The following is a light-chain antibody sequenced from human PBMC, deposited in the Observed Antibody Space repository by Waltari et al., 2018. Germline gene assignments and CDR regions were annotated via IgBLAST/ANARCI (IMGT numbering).Light chain of an antibody. CDR2: DVT. J-gene: IGLJ2*01. CDR1: TSDIGGYTY. V-gene: IGLV2-14*03. CDR3: TSYTTTSTLVL. Sequence: QSALTQPASVSGSPGQSIPLPCPGTTSDIGGYTYASWYQQHPGRAPKLMIYDVTDRPSGISIRFSGSKSGNTASLTISGLRAEDEAYYYCTSYTTTSTLVLFGGGTKLTVL.